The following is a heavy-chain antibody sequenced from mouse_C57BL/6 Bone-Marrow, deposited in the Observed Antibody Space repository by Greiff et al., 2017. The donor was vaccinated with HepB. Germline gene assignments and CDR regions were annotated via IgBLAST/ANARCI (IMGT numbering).Heavy chain of an antibody. CDR2: ISSGGSYT. J-gene: IGHJ3*01. V-gene: IGHV5-6*01. CDR3: ARHRREFAY. CDR1: GFTFSSYG. Sequence: DVQLVESGGDLVKPGGSLKLSCAASGFTFSSYGMSWVRQTPDKRLEWVATISSGGSYTYYPDSVKGRFTISRDNAKNTLYLQMRSLKSEDTAMYVCARHRREFAYWGQGTLVTVAA.